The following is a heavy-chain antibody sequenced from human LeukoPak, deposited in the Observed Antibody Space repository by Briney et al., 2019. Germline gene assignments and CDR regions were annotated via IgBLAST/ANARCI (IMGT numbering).Heavy chain of an antibody. D-gene: IGHD2-15*01. CDR3: ASQIGYCSGGSRSGY. CDR1: GFTFSSYA. CDR2: ISGSGGST. Sequence: GGSLRLSCAASGFTFSSYAMSWVRQAPGKGLEWVSAISGSGGSTYYADSVKGRFTISRDNAKKSLFLQMNSLRDEDTAVYYCASQIGYCSGGSRSGYWGQGTLVTVSS. V-gene: IGHV3-23*01. J-gene: IGHJ4*02.